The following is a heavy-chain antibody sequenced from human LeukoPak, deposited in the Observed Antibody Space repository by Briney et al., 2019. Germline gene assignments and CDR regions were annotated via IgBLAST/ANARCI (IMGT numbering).Heavy chain of an antibody. Sequence: PSQTLSLTCTVSGGSISSGDYYWSWIRQPPGKGLEWIGYIYYSGSTYYNPSLKSRVTISVDTSKNQFSLKLSSVTAADTAVYYCARPGHDDYDILYWGQGTLVTVSS. V-gene: IGHV4-30-4*01. CDR2: IYYSGST. CDR1: GGSISSGDYY. D-gene: IGHD4-17*01. CDR3: ARPGHDDYDILY. J-gene: IGHJ4*02.